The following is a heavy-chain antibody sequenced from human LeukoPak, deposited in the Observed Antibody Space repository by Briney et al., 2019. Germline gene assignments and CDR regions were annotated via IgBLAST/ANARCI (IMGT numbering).Heavy chain of an antibody. Sequence: ASVKVSCKASGYTFTSYGISWVRQAPGQGLEWMGWISAYNGNTNYAQKLQGRVTMTTDTSTSTAYMEPRSLRSDDTAVYYCARGDSSGYSSYYYYGMDVWGQGTTVTVSS. CDR1: GYTFTSYG. CDR2: ISAYNGNT. CDR3: ARGDSSGYSSYYYYGMDV. V-gene: IGHV1-18*01. J-gene: IGHJ6*02. D-gene: IGHD3-22*01.